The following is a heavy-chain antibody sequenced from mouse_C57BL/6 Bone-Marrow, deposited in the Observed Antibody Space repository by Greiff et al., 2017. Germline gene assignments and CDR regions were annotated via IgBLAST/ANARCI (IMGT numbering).Heavy chain of an antibody. CDR1: GFNINDDY. V-gene: IGHV14-4*01. CDR2: IDPENGDT. D-gene: IGHD1-1*01. J-gene: IGHJ4*01. Sequence: VQLQQSGAELVRPGASVKLSCTASGFNINDDYMHWVKQRPEQGLEWIGWIDPENGDTEYASKFQGKATITADTSSNTAYLQLSSLTSEDTAVYYCTTHGSSYGGAMDYWGQGTSVTVSS. CDR3: TTHGSSYGGAMDY.